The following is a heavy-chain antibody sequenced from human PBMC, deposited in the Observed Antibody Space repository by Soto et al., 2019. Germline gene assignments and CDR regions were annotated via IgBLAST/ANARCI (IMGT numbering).Heavy chain of an antibody. V-gene: IGHV1-18*01. CDR3: ARMGDVPYYYYGMDV. D-gene: IGHD3-16*01. CDR1: GYTFTSYG. CDR2: INGYNGNT. Sequence: QVKLVQSGAEVKKPGASVKVSCKASGYTFTSYGISWVRQAPGQGLEWMGWINGYNGNTNHAQKLQGRVTMSTDTSTSTAYMELRSLRSDDSAVYYCARMGDVPYYYYGMDVWGQGTTVTVSS. J-gene: IGHJ6*02.